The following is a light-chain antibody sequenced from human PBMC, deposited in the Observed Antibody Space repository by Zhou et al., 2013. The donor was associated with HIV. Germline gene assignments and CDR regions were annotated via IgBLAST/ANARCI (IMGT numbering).Light chain of an antibody. CDR1: QDIRNY. J-gene: IGKJ1*01. CDR2: ASS. Sequence: DIQMTQSPSSLSASVGDRVTITCRASQDIRNYLAWYQHQPGKPPKVLIYASSTLQSGVPSRFSGSGSGTDFTLTISSLQPEDFATYYCQQSYSTSRGTWTFGQGTKVEIK. V-gene: IGKV1-27*01. CDR3: QQSYSTSRGTWT.